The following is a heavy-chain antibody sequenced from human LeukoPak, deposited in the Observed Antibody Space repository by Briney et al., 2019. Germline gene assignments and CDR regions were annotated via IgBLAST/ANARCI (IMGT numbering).Heavy chain of an antibody. Sequence: ASVKVSCKASGYTFTGYYMHWVRQAPGRGLEWMGWINPNSGGTNYAQKFQGRVTMTRDTSISTAYVEVSRLRSDDTAVYYCARDSARGYFDYWGQGTLVTVSS. V-gene: IGHV1-2*02. J-gene: IGHJ4*02. CDR2: INPNSGGT. CDR3: ARDSARGYFDY. CDR1: GYTFTGYY. D-gene: IGHD3-10*01.